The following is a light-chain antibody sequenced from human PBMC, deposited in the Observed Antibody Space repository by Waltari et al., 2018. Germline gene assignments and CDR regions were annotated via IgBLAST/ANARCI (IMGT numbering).Light chain of an antibody. CDR2: DVN. V-gene: IGLV2-8*01. J-gene: IGLJ1*01. CDR1: SSDVGGYNF. Sequence: QSALTQPPSASGSPGQSVSIPCTGTSSDVGGYNFVSWYQQHPGKAPKLMIYDVNKRPSGVPDRFSGSKSGNTASLTVSGLQAEDEADYYCSSYAGSNNYVFGSGTKVTVL. CDR3: SSYAGSNNYV.